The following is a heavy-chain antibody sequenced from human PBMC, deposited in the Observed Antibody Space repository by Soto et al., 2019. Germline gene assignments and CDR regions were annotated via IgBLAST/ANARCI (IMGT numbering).Heavy chain of an antibody. CDR3: ARGWGYDSTDYYYAY. CDR1: GGSFNRHT. J-gene: IGHJ4*02. V-gene: IGHV1-69*01. CDR2: IIPIFGTA. D-gene: IGHD3-22*01. Sequence: QVQLVQSGAEVRKPGSSVRVSCKASGGSFNRHTISWVRQAPGQGLEWMGGIIPIFGTANHPQKFQGRVTIIADESTSTVYMELSDLRSDDTAIYYCARGWGYDSTDYYYAYWGQGTLVIVS.